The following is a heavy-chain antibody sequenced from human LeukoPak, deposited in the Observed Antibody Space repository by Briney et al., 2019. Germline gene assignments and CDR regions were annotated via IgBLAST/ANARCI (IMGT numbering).Heavy chain of an antibody. D-gene: IGHD3-22*01. V-gene: IGHV4-39*06. CDR1: SGSISTSNYY. J-gene: IGHJ3*02. Sequence: SETLSLTCTVSSGSISTSNYYWGWVRQPPGKALEWIGNNSPSLKSRVTISLDTSRNQFPLKLNSVTAADTAVYYCAKSNGYGLIDIWGQGTMVTVSS. CDR3: AKSNGYGLIDI.